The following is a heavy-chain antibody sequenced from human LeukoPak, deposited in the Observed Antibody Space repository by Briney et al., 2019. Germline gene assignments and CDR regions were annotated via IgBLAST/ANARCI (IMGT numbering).Heavy chain of an antibody. Sequence: PSETLSLTCTVSGGSISSYYWSWIRQPPGKGLEWIGSISHRGSTYYNPSLKSRVTISVDRSKNQFSLKLTSVTAADTAVYYCARLGAGSGWPFDYWGQGTLVTVSS. CDR3: ARLGAGSGWPFDY. J-gene: IGHJ4*02. V-gene: IGHV4-59*08. CDR2: ISHRGST. CDR1: GGSISSYY. D-gene: IGHD6-19*01.